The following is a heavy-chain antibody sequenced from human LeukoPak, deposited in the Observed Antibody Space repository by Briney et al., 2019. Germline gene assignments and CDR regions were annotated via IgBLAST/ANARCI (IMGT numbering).Heavy chain of an antibody. CDR3: AHRRDGYNSLDY. CDR1: GFSLSTRGVA. V-gene: IGHV2-5*02. CDR2: IYWDADK. D-gene: IGHD5-24*01. J-gene: IGHJ4*02. Sequence: SGPTLVNAAQTLTLTCTFSGFSLSTRGVAVGWIRQPPGKALGWLGLIYWDADKRYSPSLKSALTLTKDTSKNQVVLTMTNMDPVDTATYYCAHRRDGYNSLDYWGQGTLVTVSS.